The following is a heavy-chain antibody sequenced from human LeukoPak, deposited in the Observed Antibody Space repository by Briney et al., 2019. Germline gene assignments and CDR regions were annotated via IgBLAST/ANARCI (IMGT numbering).Heavy chain of an antibody. V-gene: IGHV4-4*07. CDR2: IYTSGST. CDR3: ARSQPKPYSSSSGFDY. J-gene: IGHJ4*02. Sequence: PSETLSLACTVSGGSISSYYWSWIRQPAGKGLEWIGRIYTSGSTNYNPSLKSRVTMSVDTSKNQFSLKLSSVTAADTAVYYCARSQPKPYSSSSGFDYWGQGTLVTVSS. D-gene: IGHD6-6*01. CDR1: GGSISSYY.